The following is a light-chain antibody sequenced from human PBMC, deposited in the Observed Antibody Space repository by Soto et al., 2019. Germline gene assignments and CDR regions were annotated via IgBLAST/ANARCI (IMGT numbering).Light chain of an antibody. CDR3: QQFGSPWT. V-gene: IGKV3-20*01. CDR2: GAS. CDR1: QSISSDY. Sequence: EIVLTQSPGTLSLSPGERATLSCRASQSISSDYLARYQQKPGQAPRLLIYGASRRATGIPDRFSGSGSGTDFTLTISRLEPEDFAVYYCQQFGSPWTFGQGTKVEIK. J-gene: IGKJ1*01.